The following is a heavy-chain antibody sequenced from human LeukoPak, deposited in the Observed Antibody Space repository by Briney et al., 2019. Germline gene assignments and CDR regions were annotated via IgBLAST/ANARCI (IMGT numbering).Heavy chain of an antibody. J-gene: IGHJ5*02. CDR2: IYTSGIT. V-gene: IGHV4-61*02. Sequence: PSETLSLTCTVSGGSISSGRYYWRWIRQPAGKGLEWIGRIYTSGITNYNPSRKSRVTIAVDTSKNQFSLKLSSVTAADTAVYYCARDRAGLVNSYGFGWRPWFDPWGQGTLVTVSS. D-gene: IGHD5-18*01. CDR3: ARDRAGLVNSYGFGWRPWFDP. CDR1: GGSISSGRYY.